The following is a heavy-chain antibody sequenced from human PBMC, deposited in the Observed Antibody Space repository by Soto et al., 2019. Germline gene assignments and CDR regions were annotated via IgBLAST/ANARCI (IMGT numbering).Heavy chain of an antibody. V-gene: IGHV4-39*01. J-gene: IGHJ6*02. CDR2: IYYSGST. Sequence: SETQSVTCTVSGGSISSSSYYWGWIRQPPGKGLEWIGSIYYSGSTYYNPSLKSRVTISVDTTKNQFSLKLSSVTAADTAVYYCARGEHSSSWNKLHYYYVMDVWGQGTTVTVSS. CDR1: GGSISSSSYY. D-gene: IGHD6-13*01. CDR3: ARGEHSSSWNKLHYYYVMDV.